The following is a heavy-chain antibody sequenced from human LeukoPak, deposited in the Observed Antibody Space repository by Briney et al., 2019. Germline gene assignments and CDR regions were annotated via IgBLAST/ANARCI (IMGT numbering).Heavy chain of an antibody. J-gene: IGHJ3*02. CDR2: ISSYNGNT. CDR1: GYTFTNYA. CDR3: ASILSGSYYNEYAFDI. D-gene: IGHD3-10*01. V-gene: IGHV1-18*01. Sequence: ASVKVSCKASGYTFTNYAFSWVRQAPGQGLEWMGWISSYNGNTNYAQKVQGRVTMTTDTSTTTAYMELRSLRSDDTAVYYCASILSGSYYNEYAFDIWGQGTMVTVSS.